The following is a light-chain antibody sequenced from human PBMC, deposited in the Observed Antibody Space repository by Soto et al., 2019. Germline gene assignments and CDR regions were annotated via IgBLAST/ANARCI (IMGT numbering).Light chain of an antibody. J-gene: IGLJ2*01. CDR3: AAWDDSLSAVV. Sequence: QTVVTQPPSASGTPGQRVTISCSGSSSNIGSNYLYWYQHLPGTAPKLLISRNNQRPSGVPDRFSGSKSGTSASLAISELRSEDEAYFYCAAWDDSLSAVVFGGVTKLTVL. CDR1: SSNIGSNY. CDR2: RNN. V-gene: IGLV1-47*01.